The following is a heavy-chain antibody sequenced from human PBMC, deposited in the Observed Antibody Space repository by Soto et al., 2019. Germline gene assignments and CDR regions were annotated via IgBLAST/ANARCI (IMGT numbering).Heavy chain of an antibody. D-gene: IGHD3-3*01. Sequence: GASVKVSCKASGYTFTSXGISWVRQAPGQGLEWMGWISAYNGNTNYAQKLQGRVTMTTDTSTSTAYMELRSLRSDDTAVYYCASGTFDFWSGYANLNLDYWGQGTLVTVSS. J-gene: IGHJ4*02. CDR2: ISAYNGNT. CDR3: ASGTFDFWSGYANLNLDY. CDR1: GYTFTSXG. V-gene: IGHV1-18*01.